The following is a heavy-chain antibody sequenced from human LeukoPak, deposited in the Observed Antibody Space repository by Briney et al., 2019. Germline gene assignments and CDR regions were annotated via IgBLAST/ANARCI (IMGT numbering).Heavy chain of an antibody. J-gene: IGHJ4*02. V-gene: IGHV1-2*02. D-gene: IGHD2-15*01. CDR2: INPNSGGT. Sequence: VASVKVSCKASGYTFSGYYMYWVRQAPGQGLEWMGWINPNSGGTKYAQKFQGRVTMTRDTSISTAYMELSSLRSDDTAVYYCARGAGYCSGGSCSKDDDWGQGTLVTVSS. CDR3: ARGAGYCSGGSCSKDDD. CDR1: GYTFSGYY.